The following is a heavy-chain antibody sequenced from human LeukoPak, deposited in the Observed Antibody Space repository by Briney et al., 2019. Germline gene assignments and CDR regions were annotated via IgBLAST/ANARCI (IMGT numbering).Heavy chain of an antibody. CDR1: GYTFTRFY. J-gene: IGHJ4*02. D-gene: IGHD3-10*01. V-gene: IGHV1-8*01. CDR3: ASSQLLYGSGSRHFDY. CDR2: MNPNSGNT. Sequence: ASVKVSCKASGYTFTRFYFHWVRQATGQGLEWMGWMNPNSGNTGYAQKFQGRVTMTRDTSTSTVYMELSSLRSEDTAVYYCASSQLLYGSGSRHFDYWGQGTLVTVSS.